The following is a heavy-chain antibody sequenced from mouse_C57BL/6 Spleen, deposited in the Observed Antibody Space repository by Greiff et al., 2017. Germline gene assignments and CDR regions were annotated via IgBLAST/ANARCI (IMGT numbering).Heavy chain of an antibody. CDR2: INPNYGTT. V-gene: IGHV1-39*01. J-gene: IGHJ4*01. Sequence: EVKLMESGPELVKPGASVKISCKASGYSFTDYNMNWVKQSNGKSLEWIGVINPNYGTTSYNQKFKGKATLTVDQSSSTAYMQLNSLTSEDSAVYYCARWLRQNYAMDYWGQGTSVTVSS. D-gene: IGHD2-2*01. CDR1: GYSFTDYN. CDR3: ARWLRQNYAMDY.